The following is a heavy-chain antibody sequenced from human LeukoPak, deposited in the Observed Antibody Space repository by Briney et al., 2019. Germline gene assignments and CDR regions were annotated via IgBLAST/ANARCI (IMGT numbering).Heavy chain of an antibody. Sequence: GGSLRLSCVASGSTLGDVVMSWVRQAPGKGLEWVSAISYNGASTDYADSVKGRFAISRDNSKNTLYLQMNSLRAEDTAVYYCARRTGGTKDYWGQGTQVTVSS. D-gene: IGHD7-27*01. CDR2: ISYNGAST. V-gene: IGHV3-23*01. CDR1: GSTLGDVV. J-gene: IGHJ4*02. CDR3: ARRTGGTKDY.